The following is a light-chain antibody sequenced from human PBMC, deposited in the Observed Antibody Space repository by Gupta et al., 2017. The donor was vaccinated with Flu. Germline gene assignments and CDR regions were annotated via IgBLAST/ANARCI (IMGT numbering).Light chain of an antibody. CDR2: GNS. J-gene: IGLJ1*01. Sequence: QSVLTQPPAVSAAPGQRVTLSCTGSSANIGAGYDVHWYQQLPGTAPKLLIYGNSNRPSGVPDRFSGSKSGTSASLAITGLQAEDEADYYCQSYDSSLSGYVFGTGTNVTVL. V-gene: IGLV1-40*01. CDR3: QSYDSSLSGYV. CDR1: SANIGAGYD.